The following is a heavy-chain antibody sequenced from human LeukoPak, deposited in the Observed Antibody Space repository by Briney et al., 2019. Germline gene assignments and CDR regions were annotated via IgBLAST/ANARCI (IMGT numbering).Heavy chain of an antibody. J-gene: IGHJ4*02. CDR2: IYSGGST. D-gene: IGHD5-18*01. Sequence: PGGSLRLPCAASGFTVSSNYMSWVRQAPGKGLEWVSVIYSGGSTYYADSVKGRFTISRDNSKNTLYLQMNSLRAEDTAVYYCARGSGYSYGLYYFDYWGQGTLVTVSS. V-gene: IGHV3-53*01. CDR3: ARGSGYSYGLYYFDY. CDR1: GFTVSSNY.